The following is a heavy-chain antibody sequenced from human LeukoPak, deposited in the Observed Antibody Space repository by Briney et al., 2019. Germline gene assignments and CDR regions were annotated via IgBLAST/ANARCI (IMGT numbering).Heavy chain of an antibody. CDR1: GGTFSSYA. Sequence: ASVKVSCKASGGTFSSYAISWVRQAPGQGLEWMGGIIPIFGTANYAQKFQGRVTITTDESTSTAYMELSSLRSEDTAVYYCATTYYDFWSGSDSYWGQGTLVTVSS. CDR3: ATTYYDFWSGSDSY. D-gene: IGHD3-3*01. V-gene: IGHV1-69*05. J-gene: IGHJ4*02. CDR2: IIPIFGTA.